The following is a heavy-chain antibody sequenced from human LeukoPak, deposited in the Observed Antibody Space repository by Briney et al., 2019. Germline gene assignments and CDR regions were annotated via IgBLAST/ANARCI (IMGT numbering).Heavy chain of an antibody. CDR2: IWYDGSNK. CDR1: GFTFSSSG. CDR3: GSYGDYDFGNWFDP. V-gene: IGHV3-33*03. J-gene: IGHJ5*02. D-gene: IGHD4-17*01. Sequence: GGSLRLSCAASGFTFSSSGMHWVRQAPGKGLERVAVIWYDGSNKYYADSVKGRFTISRDNAKNSLYLQMNSLRAEDTAVYYCGSYGDYDFGNWFDPWGQGTLVTVSS.